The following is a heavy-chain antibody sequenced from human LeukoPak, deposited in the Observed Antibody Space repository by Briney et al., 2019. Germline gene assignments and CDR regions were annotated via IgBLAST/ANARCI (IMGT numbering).Heavy chain of an antibody. CDR3: ARGVVWSYRLNYYYYYYMDV. V-gene: IGHV3-21*01. D-gene: IGHD3-16*02. CDR2: ISSSSSDM. J-gene: IGHJ6*03. Sequence: GGSLRLSCAASGFTFSSYSMNWVRQAPGKGLEWVSSISSSSSDMSYADSVKGRFTISRDNAKNSLFLQMNSLRAEDTAVYYCARGVVWSYRLNYYYYYYMDVWGKGTTVTVSS. CDR1: GFTFSSYS.